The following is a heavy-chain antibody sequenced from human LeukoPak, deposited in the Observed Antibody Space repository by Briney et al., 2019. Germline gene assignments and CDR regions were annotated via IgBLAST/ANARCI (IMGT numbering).Heavy chain of an antibody. J-gene: IGHJ4*02. D-gene: IGHD3-16*02. CDR1: GFTFSGYG. V-gene: IGHV3-23*01. CDR3: AKEGGYGELSSYFDY. Sequence: GGTLRLSCAASGFTFSGYGMSWVRQAPGKGLKWVSAISGSGGSTYYADSVKGRFTISRDNSKNTLYLQMNSLRAEDTAVYYCAKEGGYGELSSYFDYWGQGTLATVSS. CDR2: ISGSGGST.